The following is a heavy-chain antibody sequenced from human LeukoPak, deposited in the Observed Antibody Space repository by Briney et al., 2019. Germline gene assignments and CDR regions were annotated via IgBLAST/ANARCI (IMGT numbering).Heavy chain of an antibody. CDR2: IYTSGST. V-gene: IGHV4-61*02. J-gene: IGHJ5*02. CDR3: ARAAGYCSSTSCYGNYNWFDP. Sequence: PPQTLSLTCTVSGGSISSGSYYWSWIRQPAGKGLEWIGRIYTSGSTNYNPSLKSRVTISVDTSKNQFSLKLSSVTAADTAVYYCARAAGYCSSTSCYGNYNWFDPWGQGTLVTVSS. D-gene: IGHD2-2*01. CDR1: GGSISSGSYY.